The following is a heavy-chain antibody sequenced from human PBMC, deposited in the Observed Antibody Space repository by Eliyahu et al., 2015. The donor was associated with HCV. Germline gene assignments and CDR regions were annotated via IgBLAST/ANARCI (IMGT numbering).Heavy chain of an antibody. D-gene: IGHD3-16*02. Sequence: QVQLQESGPGLVKPSETLSLTCAVSGYSISSGYYWGWIRQPPGKGLEWIGGIYHSGSTPTTTSLKSRVTISVDTSKNQFSLKLSSVTAADTAVYYCARTVDDTFGGVIVNYWGQGTLVTVSS. CDR2: IYHSGSTP. CDR3: ARTVDDTFGGVIVNY. CDR1: GYSISSGYY. J-gene: IGHJ4*02. V-gene: IGHV4-38-2*01.